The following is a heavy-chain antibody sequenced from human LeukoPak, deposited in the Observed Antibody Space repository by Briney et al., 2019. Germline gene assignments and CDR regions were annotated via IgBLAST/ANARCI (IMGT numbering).Heavy chain of an antibody. Sequence: GGSLRLSCAASGFTFSNAWMTWVRQAPGKGLEWVGRIKSKTNGGTTDYAAPVENRFSISRDDSKNTLYLQMNSLRTEDTAVYACTAGTGYSDFDFWGQGTLVTVSS. D-gene: IGHD3-9*01. J-gene: IGHJ4*02. V-gene: IGHV3-15*01. CDR3: TAGTGYSDFDF. CDR2: IKSKTNGGTT. CDR1: GFTFSNAW.